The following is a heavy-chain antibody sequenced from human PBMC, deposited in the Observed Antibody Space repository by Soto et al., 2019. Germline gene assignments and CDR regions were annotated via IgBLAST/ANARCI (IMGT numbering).Heavy chain of an antibody. CDR2: IYYSGST. CDR1: GGSISSGGYY. V-gene: IGHV4-31*03. J-gene: IGHJ4*02. D-gene: IGHD5-12*01. CDR3: ARGTGRDGYNTFDY. Sequence: SETLSVTCTVSGGSISSGGYYWSWIRQHPGKGLEWIGYIYYSGSTYYNPSLKSRVTISVDTSKNQFSLKLSSVTAADTAVYYCARGTGRDGYNTFDYWGQGTLVTVSS.